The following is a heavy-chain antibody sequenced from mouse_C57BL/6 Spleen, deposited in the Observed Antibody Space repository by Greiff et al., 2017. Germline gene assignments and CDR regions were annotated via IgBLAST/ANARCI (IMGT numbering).Heavy chain of an antibody. J-gene: IGHJ4*01. D-gene: IGHD2-14*01. CDR3: ARGGMTKYYYAMDY. V-gene: IGHV1-52*01. Sequence: QVQLQQPGAELVRPGSSVKLSCKASGYTFTSYWMHWVKQRPIQGLEWIGNIDPSDSETHYNQKFKDKATLTVAKSSSTAYMQLSSLTSVDSAVYYGARGGMTKYYYAMDYWGQGTSVTVSS. CDR1: GYTFTSYW. CDR2: IDPSDSET.